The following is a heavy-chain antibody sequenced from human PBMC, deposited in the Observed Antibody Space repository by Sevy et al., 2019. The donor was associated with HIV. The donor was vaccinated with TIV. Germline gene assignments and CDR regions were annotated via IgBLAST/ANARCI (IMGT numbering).Heavy chain of an antibody. D-gene: IGHD4-17*01. Sequence: GGSLRLSCAASGFTFSSYWMSWVRQAPGKGLEWVANIKQAGSEKYYVDSVKGRFTISRDNAKNSLYLQMNSLRAEDTAVYYCARAITRGVDYAYYFDYWGQGTLVTVSS. V-gene: IGHV3-7*01. CDR3: ARAITRGVDYAYYFDY. CDR2: IKQAGSEK. CDR1: GFTFSSYW. J-gene: IGHJ4*02.